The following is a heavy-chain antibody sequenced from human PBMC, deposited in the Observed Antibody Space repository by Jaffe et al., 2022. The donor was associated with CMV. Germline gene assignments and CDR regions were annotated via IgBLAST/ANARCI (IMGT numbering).Heavy chain of an antibody. V-gene: IGHV3-48*03. CDR1: GFTFSSYE. CDR3: ARDPYSGYDEGGGY. CDR2: ISSSGSTI. Sequence: EVQLVESGGGLVQPGGSLRLSCAASGFTFSSYEMNWVRQAPGKGLEWVSYISSSGSTIYYADSVKGRFTISRDNAKNSLYLQMNSLRAEDTAVYYCARDPYSGYDEGGGYWGQGTLVTVSS. J-gene: IGHJ4*02. D-gene: IGHD5-12*01.